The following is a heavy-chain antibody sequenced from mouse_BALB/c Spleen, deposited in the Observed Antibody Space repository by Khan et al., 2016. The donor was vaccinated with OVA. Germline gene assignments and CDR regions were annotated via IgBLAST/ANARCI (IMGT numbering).Heavy chain of an antibody. CDR2: IYHSGSI. Sequence: EVQLQESGPDLVKPSQSLSLTCTVSGYSITSGYSWHWIRQFPGNKLEWMGSIYHSGSINYNPSLKSRFSITRDTSKNLYFLQLNSVTIEDISTYYCARDGNYMDYWCQGTSVTVSS. V-gene: IGHV3-1*02. D-gene: IGHD2-1*01. J-gene: IGHJ4*01. CDR1: GYSITSGYS. CDR3: ARDGNYMDY.